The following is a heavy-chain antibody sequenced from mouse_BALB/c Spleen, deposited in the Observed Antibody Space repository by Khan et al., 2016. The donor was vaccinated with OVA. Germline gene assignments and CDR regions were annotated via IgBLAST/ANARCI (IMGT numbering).Heavy chain of an antibody. V-gene: IGHV9-3-1*01. Sequence: QIQLVQSGPELKKPGETVKISCKASGYTFTNYGMNWVKQAPGKGLKWMGWININTGEPTYADDFKGRFAFSLETSASSAYLQLNNLKNEDTATYFCARGGLRAMDYWGQGTSVTVSS. CDR1: GYTFTNYG. D-gene: IGHD3-3*01. J-gene: IGHJ4*01. CDR2: ININTGEP. CDR3: ARGGLRAMDY.